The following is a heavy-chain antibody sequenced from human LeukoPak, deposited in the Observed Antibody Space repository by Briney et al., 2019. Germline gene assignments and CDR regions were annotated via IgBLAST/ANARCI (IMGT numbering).Heavy chain of an antibody. CDR1: GLTVSGNY. D-gene: IGHD2/OR15-2a*01. CDR2: IYTDGGT. Sequence: GGSLRLSCAASGLTVSGNYMTWVRQAPGKGLEWVPTIYTDGGTYYADSVKGRFTISRDESNNILYLQMNSLRGDDTAVYYCATRRRLSDYWGQGTLVTVSS. V-gene: IGHV3-53*01. J-gene: IGHJ4*02. CDR3: ATRRRLSDY.